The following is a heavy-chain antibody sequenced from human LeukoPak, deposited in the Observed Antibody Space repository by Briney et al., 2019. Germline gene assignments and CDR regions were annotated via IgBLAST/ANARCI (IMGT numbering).Heavy chain of an antibody. CDR2: ISSSGGTT. CDR3: ARGKESIYSEILG. CDR1: GFTFSNYA. D-gene: IGHD2-21*01. V-gene: IGHV3-23*01. Sequence: PGGSLRLSCAASGFTFSNYAMNWVRQAPGKGLEWVSVISSSGGTTNYADSVKGRFTVSRDNSKSTLYLQLNSLRAEDTAVYYCARGKESIYSEILGWGQGTLVTVSS. J-gene: IGHJ4*02.